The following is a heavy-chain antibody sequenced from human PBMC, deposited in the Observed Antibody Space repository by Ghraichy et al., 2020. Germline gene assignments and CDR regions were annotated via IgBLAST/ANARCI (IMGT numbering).Heavy chain of an antibody. J-gene: IGHJ4*02. CDR2: IIPIFGTA. CDR3: ARGPYYYDSSGYYPFDY. V-gene: IGHV1-69*13. Sequence: SVKVSCKASGGTFSSYAISWVRQAPGQGLEWMGGIIPIFGTANYAQKFQGRVTITADESTSTAYMELSSLRSEDTAVYYCARGPYYYDSSGYYPFDYWGQGTLVTVSS. D-gene: IGHD3-22*01. CDR1: GGTFSSYA.